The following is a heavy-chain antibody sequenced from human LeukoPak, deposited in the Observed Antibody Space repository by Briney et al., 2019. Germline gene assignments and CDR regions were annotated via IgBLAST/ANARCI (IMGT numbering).Heavy chain of an antibody. V-gene: IGHV3-48*01. J-gene: IGHJ5*02. Sequence: PGGSLRLSCAASGFTFSSYGMTWVRQAPGKGLEWVSYISSSSSTIYYADSVKGRFTISRDNAKNSLYLQLNSLRAEDTAVYYCARVWDYGDYDFDLGNNWFDPWGQGTLVTVSS. D-gene: IGHD4-17*01. CDR1: GFTFSSYG. CDR2: ISSSSSTI. CDR3: ARVWDYGDYDFDLGNNWFDP.